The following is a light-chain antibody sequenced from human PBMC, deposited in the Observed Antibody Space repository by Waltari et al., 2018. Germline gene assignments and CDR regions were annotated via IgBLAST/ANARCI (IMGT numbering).Light chain of an antibody. CDR1: QSVRNY. V-gene: IGKV1-39*01. CDR2: AAS. J-gene: IGKJ2*01. Sequence: DIQMTQSPPSLSASVGDTVTMTCRASQSVRNYLTWFQQKPGEAPKLLLHAASSLGFGVPSRFSGSGSETDFTLTIAGLQREDVGTYYCQQTYTVPRSFGQGTKVE. CDR3: QQTYTVPRS.